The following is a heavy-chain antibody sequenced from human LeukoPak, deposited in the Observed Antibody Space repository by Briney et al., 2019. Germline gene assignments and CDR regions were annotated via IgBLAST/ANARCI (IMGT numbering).Heavy chain of an antibody. Sequence: GGSLRLSCAASGSTFNTYAMTWVRQAPGKGLEWVSVISGSGGTTYYADSVKGRFTISSDNTKNALHLQMNILRADHTAVYYCARRGANSGHTFDYWGQGTLVCVSS. J-gene: IGHJ4*02. CDR2: ISGSGGTT. CDR3: ARRGANSGHTFDY. D-gene: IGHD5-12*01. CDR1: GSTFNTYA. V-gene: IGHV3-23*01.